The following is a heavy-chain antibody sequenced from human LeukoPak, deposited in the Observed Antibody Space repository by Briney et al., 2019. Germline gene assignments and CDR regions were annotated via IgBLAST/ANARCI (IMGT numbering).Heavy chain of an antibody. V-gene: IGHV3-66*01. J-gene: IGHJ4*02. CDR2: IYSGGST. D-gene: IGHD3-22*01. CDR1: GFTVSSNY. Sequence: GGSLRLSCAASGFTVSSNYMSWVRQAPGKGLEWVSVIYSGGSTYYADSVKGRFTISRDDSKNTLYLQMNSLKTEDTAVYYCTTASLSYYYDSSGPLYWGQGTLVTVSS. CDR3: TTASLSYYYDSSGPLY.